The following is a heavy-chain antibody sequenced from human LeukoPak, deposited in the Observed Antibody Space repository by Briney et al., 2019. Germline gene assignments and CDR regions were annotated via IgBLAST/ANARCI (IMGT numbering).Heavy chain of an antibody. D-gene: IGHD1-1*01. CDR1: GFTFNNYW. J-gene: IGHJ3*02. V-gene: IGHV3-23*01. Sequence: GGSLRLSCAASGFTFNNYWMSWVRQAPGKGLEWVSAISGSGGSTYYADSVKGRFTISRDNSKNTLYLQMNSLRAEDTAVYYCAKSLFTSATGTGRAFHIWGQGTMVTVSS. CDR2: ISGSGGST. CDR3: AKSLFTSATGTGRAFHI.